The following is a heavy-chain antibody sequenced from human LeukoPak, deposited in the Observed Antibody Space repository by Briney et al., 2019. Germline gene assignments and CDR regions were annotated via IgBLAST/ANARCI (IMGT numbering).Heavy chain of an antibody. CDR1: GFTFNSYA. Sequence: TGGPLRLSCAASGFTFNSYAMNWVRQAPGKGLEWVSSISGSGSHTYYADSVQGRFTVSRDNFKNTVNLHLNTVRAEDTAVYYCAKERVSSGMMEGVLHMWGQGTTVSVSS. D-gene: IGHD2-8*01. CDR3: AKERVSSGMMEGVLHM. CDR2: ISGSGSHT. J-gene: IGHJ3*02. V-gene: IGHV3-23*01.